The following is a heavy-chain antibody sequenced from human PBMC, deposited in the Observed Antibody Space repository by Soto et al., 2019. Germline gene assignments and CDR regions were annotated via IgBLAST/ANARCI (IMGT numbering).Heavy chain of an antibody. J-gene: IGHJ4*02. Sequence: SGTLSLTCAVSGGSFTSNNWWTWVRQPPGQGLEWIGEIYRTGSTNYNPSLKSRVTISLDKSENQFSLKVTSLTAADTAVYYCASRDPGTSVDYWGQGTLVTVSS. CDR2: IYRTGST. V-gene: IGHV4-4*02. CDR1: GGSFTSNNW. CDR3: ASRDPGTSVDY. D-gene: IGHD1-7*01.